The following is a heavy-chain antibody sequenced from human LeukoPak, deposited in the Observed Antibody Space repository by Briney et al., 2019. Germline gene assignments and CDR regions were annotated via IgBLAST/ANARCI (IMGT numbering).Heavy chain of an antibody. Sequence: PSETLSLTCAVSGYSISSGYYWGWIRQSPGKGLEWIGIIYHSGSTYYNPSLKSRVTISVDTSKNQFSLRVTSVTASDTAVYCCARHFVRSGSYWADYWGQGTLVTVSS. D-gene: IGHD1-26*01. CDR1: GYSISSGYY. CDR3: ARHFVRSGSYWADY. V-gene: IGHV4-38-2*01. J-gene: IGHJ4*02. CDR2: IYHSGST.